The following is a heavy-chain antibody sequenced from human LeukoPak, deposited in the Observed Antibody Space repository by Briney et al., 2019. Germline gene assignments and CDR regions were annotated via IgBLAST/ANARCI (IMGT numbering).Heavy chain of an antibody. CDR3: ARDTVKDVAKFDY. CDR2: ISSSSSTI. J-gene: IGHJ4*02. Sequence: GGSLRLSCTTSGFTFSDYVLTWVRQAPGKGLEWVSYISSSSSTIYYADSVKGRFTISRDNAKNSLYLQMNSLRAEDTAVYYCARDTVKDVAKFDYWGQGTLVTVSS. D-gene: IGHD2-15*01. CDR1: GFTFSDYV. V-gene: IGHV3-48*04.